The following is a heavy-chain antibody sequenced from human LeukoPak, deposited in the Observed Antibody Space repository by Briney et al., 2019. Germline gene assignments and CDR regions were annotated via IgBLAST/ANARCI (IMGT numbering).Heavy chain of an antibody. Sequence: ASVKVSCKAFGYTFTSNYMHWVRQAPGQGPEWMGVISPSGGSTTYAQKFQGRVTMTRDMSTSTVYMELSSLRSEDTAVYYCARDPVATTGPDYWGQGTLVTVSS. V-gene: IGHV1-46*01. CDR2: ISPSGGST. CDR1: GYTFTSNY. J-gene: IGHJ4*02. CDR3: ARDPVATTGPDY. D-gene: IGHD5-12*01.